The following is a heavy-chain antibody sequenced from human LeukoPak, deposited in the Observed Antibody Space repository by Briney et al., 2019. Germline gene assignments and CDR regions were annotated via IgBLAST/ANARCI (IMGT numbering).Heavy chain of an antibody. J-gene: IGHJ4*02. Sequence: PGGSLRLSRAASGFTFSSYAMSWVRQAPGKGLEWVSAISGSGGSIYYADSVKGRFTISRDNSKNTLYLQMNSLRAEDTAVYYCAKDSNVVVPAAIWDYWGQGTLVTVSS. CDR3: AKDSNVVVPAAIWDY. CDR2: ISGSGGSI. CDR1: GFTFSSYA. V-gene: IGHV3-23*01. D-gene: IGHD2-2*01.